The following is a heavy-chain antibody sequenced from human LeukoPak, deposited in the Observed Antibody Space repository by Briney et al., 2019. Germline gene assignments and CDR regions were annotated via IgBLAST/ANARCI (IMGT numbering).Heavy chain of an antibody. CDR1: GLTFYDQA. Sequence: GGSLRHSCAASGLTFYDQAMHWVRQAPGTGLEWVSLSGNDGSTYYADSVRGRFTISRDISKNSLYLEMSSLRTEDTALYHCASQTNYYSGMAGSYWGAFDLWGQGTMVTVSS. CDR2: SGNDGST. D-gene: IGHD3-10*01. V-gene: IGHV3-43*02. CDR3: ASQTNYYSGMAGSYWGAFDL. J-gene: IGHJ3*01.